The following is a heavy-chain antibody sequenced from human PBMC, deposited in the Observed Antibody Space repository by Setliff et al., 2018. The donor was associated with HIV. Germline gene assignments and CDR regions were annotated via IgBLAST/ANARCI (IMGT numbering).Heavy chain of an antibody. CDR2: ISSSSSYT. D-gene: IGHD5-18*01. V-gene: IGHV3-21*03. CDR3: TTERYSYGFYYYGMDV. CDR1: GFTFSSYS. Sequence: GGSLRLSCAASGFTFSSYSMNWVRQAPGKGLEWVSSISSSSSYTHYADSVKGRFTISRDNVKNSLYLQMNSLKTEDTAVYYCTTERYSYGFYYYGMDVWGQGTTVTVSS. J-gene: IGHJ6*02.